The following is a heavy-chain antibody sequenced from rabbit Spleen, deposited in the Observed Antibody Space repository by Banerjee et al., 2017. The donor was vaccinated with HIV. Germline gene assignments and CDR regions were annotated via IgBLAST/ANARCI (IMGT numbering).Heavy chain of an antibody. CDR3: ARDAGTSFSTYGMDL. V-gene: IGHV1S45*01. CDR1: GFSFNNGYD. CDR2: AYAGSSGGT. D-gene: IGHD8-1*01. Sequence: QEQLVESGGGLVQPEGSLTLTCKASGFSFNNGYDMCWVRQAPGKGLEWVACAYAGSSGGTYSATWAKGRFTISKTSSTTVTLQMTSLTAADTATYFCARDAGTSFSTYGMDLWGPGTLVTVS. J-gene: IGHJ6*01.